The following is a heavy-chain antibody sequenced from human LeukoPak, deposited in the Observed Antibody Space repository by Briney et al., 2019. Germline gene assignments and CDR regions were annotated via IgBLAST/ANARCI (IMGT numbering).Heavy chain of an antibody. CDR3: ARDSSSWYIFDY. V-gene: IGHV3-9*01. J-gene: IGHJ4*02. Sequence: GGSLRLSCAASGFTFDDYAMHWVRQAPGKGLEWVSGISWNSGSIGYADSVKGRFTISRDNAKNSLYLQMNSLRAEDTAVYYCARDSSSWYIFDYWGQGTLVTVSS. CDR1: GFTFDDYA. CDR2: ISWNSGSI. D-gene: IGHD6-13*01.